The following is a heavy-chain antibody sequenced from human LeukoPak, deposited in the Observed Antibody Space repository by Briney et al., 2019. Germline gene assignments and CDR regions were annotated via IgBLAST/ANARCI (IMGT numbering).Heavy chain of an antibody. CDR1: GYTFTSYY. J-gene: IGHJ5*02. V-gene: IGHV1-46*01. CDR2: INPSGGST. CDR3: ARERNVVPGWFDP. Sequence: ASVKVSCKASGYTFTSYYMHWVRQAPGQGLEWMGIINPSGGSTSYAQKFQGRVTMTRDTSTSTVYMELSSLRSEDTAVYYSARERNVVPGWFDPWGQGTLVTVSS. D-gene: IGHD2-15*01.